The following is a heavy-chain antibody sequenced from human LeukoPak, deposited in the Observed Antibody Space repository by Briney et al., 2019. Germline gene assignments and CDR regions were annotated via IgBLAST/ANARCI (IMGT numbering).Heavy chain of an antibody. V-gene: IGHV3-7*01. CDR1: GFTFSSYW. Sequence: GGSLRLSCAASGFTFSSYWMTWVRQAPGKGLEWVASIKQDGSERNYVDSVKGRFTISRDTAKNSLYLQMNSLRDEDTAVYYCARTRLSCDCWGQGTLVTVSS. CDR2: IKQDGSER. D-gene: IGHD2/OR15-2a*01. J-gene: IGHJ4*02. CDR3: ARTRLSCDC.